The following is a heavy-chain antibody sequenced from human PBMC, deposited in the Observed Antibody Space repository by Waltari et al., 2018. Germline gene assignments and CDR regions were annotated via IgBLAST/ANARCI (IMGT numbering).Heavy chain of an antibody. J-gene: IGHJ5*01. CDR1: VYTFSTYG. CDR2: ISANKGNT. Sequence: QVHLVQSGAEVKKPGASVKVSCKASVYTFSTYGITWVRQAPGQGLEWMGWISANKGNTNHAQKFQDRVTLTTDTSTNTAYMEPRSLTSDDTAVYYCATAVGGNMEFDNWGQGTLVTVSS. CDR3: ATAVGGNMEFDN. V-gene: IGHV1-18*01. D-gene: IGHD6-19*01.